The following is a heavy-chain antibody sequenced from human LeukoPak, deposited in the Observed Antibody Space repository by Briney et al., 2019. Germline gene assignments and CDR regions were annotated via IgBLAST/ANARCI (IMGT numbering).Heavy chain of an antibody. V-gene: IGHV1-46*01. CDR3: ATDGGRTYYGY. CDR2: INPSGSKT. J-gene: IGHJ4*02. Sequence: GASVKVSCKSSEHTFTTYYMHWVRQAPGQGLEWMGIINPSGSKTDYAQKFQGRVTMTRDTSTSTVYMELSSLTSEDTAVYYCATDGGRTYYGYWGQGTLVTVSS. D-gene: IGHD3-3*01. CDR1: EHTFTTYY.